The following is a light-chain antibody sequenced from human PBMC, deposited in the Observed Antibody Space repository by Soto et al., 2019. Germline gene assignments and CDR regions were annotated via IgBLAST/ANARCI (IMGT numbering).Light chain of an antibody. CDR2: GAS. J-gene: IGKJ1*01. Sequence: AIQMTQSPSSLSASVGDGVTITCRASRGIRTDLGWYQQKPGKAPQLLISGASSLQSGVSSRFSGRGSGTDFTLTISSLQPEDLATYYCLHDYNYPLTFGQGTRVEIK. V-gene: IGKV1-6*01. CDR3: LHDYNYPLT. CDR1: RGIRTD.